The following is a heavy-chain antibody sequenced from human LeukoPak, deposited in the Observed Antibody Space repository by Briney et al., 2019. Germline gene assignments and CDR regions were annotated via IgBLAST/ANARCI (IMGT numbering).Heavy chain of an antibody. J-gene: IGHJ4*02. CDR3: ARNSCPSGSCYENRGYFDY. CDR2: IYYSGST. CDR1: GGSISRYY. Sequence: SETLSLTCTVSGGSISRYYWSWIRQPPGKGLEWIGYIYYSGSTNYNPSLKSRVTISVDTSKNQFSLKLSSVTAADTAVYYCARNSCPSGSCYENRGYFDYWGQGTLVTVSS. V-gene: IGHV4-59*08. D-gene: IGHD2-15*01.